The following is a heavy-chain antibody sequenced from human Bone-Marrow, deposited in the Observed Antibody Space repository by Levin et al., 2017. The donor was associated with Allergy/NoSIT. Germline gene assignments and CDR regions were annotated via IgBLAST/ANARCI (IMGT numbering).Heavy chain of an antibody. J-gene: IGHJ4*02. CDR1: GGSITSYY. CDR3: AKLHCSAGSCYFDY. Sequence: GSLRLSCTVSGGSITSYYWSWIRQPPGKGLEWIGYIDYSGSTNHNPSLKSRVTISLDTSKNQISLKLRSVTAADTAVYYCAKLHCSAGSCYFDYWGQGTLVTVSS. V-gene: IGHV4-59*08. CDR2: IDYSGST. D-gene: IGHD2-15*01.